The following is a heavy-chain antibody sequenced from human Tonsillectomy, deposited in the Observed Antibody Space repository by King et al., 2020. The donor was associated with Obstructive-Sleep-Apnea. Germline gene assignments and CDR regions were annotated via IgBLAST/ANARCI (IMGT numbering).Heavy chain of an antibody. J-gene: IGHJ3*02. CDR1: GFTFSSYW. D-gene: IGHD2-21*01. V-gene: IGHV3-74*01. CDR2: INSDGSTT. CDR3: ATDYYSSGDDAFDI. Sequence: VQLVESGGGLVQPGGSLRLSCAASGFTFSSYWMHWVRQAPGKGLLWVSRINSDGSTTNHADSVKGRFTIPRDNAKNTLYLQMNRLRAEDTAVYYCATDYYSSGDDAFDIWGQGTMVTVSS.